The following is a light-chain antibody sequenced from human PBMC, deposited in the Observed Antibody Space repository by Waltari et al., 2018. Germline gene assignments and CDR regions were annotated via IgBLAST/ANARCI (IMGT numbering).Light chain of an antibody. J-gene: IGLJ3*02. CDR3: CSYTTRITWV. CDR1: SSDVGGYNL. V-gene: IGLV2-23*01. Sequence: QSALTQPASVSGSPGQSITISCTGTSSDVGGYNLVSWYQQHPGTAPKLIIYGGSKRPSGVSNRFSGSKSGNTASLTLSGLQAEDEAAYYCCSYTTRITWVFGGGTKLTVL. CDR2: GGS.